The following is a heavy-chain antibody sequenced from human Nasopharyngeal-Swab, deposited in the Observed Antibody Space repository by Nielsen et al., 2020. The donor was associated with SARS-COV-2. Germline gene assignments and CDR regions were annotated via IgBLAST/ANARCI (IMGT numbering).Heavy chain of an antibody. J-gene: IGHJ5*02. Sequence: ASVKVSCKASGYTFTRYYIHWVRQAPGQGLEWMGIINPGGGSARYSQNFQGRVTMTRDPSTNTVYMELYSLTSEDTAVYYCARGGDPREVVAATDCFDPWGQGTLVTVSS. D-gene: IGHD2-15*01. V-gene: IGHV1-46*01. CDR3: ARGGDPREVVAATDCFDP. CDR2: INPGGGSA. CDR1: GYTFTRYY.